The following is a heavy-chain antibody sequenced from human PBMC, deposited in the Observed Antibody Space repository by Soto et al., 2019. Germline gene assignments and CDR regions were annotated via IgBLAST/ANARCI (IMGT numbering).Heavy chain of an antibody. V-gene: IGHV5-51*01. J-gene: IGHJ4*02. D-gene: IGHD3-22*01. CDR2: IYPADSEN. Sequence: HGESLKISCKGSGYSFFSHWLGWVRQMPGKGLEWVGIIYPADSENRYSPSFQGQVTISVDKSINTAYLQWSSLKASDTAMYYCARRPWLSGYYDYWGQGTLVTVSS. CDR1: GYSFFSHW. CDR3: ARRPWLSGYYDY.